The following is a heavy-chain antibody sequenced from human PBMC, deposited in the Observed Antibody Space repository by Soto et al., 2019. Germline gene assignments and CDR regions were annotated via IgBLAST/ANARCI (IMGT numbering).Heavy chain of an antibody. V-gene: IGHV2-5*02. J-gene: IGHJ3*02. Sequence: QITLKESGPTLVKPTQTLTLTCTFSGFSLSTSGVGVGWIRQPPGKALEWVTLIYWDDDKRYSPSLKSRITITKDTSKCQVVLTMSNMDPVDTGTYYCARHIPSGYNDAFDIWGQGTMVTVSS. CDR3: ARHIPSGYNDAFDI. D-gene: IGHD3-9*01. CDR2: IYWDDDK. CDR1: GFSLSTSGVG.